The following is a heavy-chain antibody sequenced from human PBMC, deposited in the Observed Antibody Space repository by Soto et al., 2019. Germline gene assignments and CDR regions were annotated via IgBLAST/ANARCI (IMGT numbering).Heavy chain of an antibody. V-gene: IGHV1-69*12. J-gene: IGHJ3*02. CDR1: GGNFRSES. D-gene: IGHD2-21*02. CDR2: IIPFFGTS. CDR3: ARGHAFGGNSDAYEI. Sequence: QVQLVQSGAEVKKPGSSVTVSCKASGGNFRSESINWVRQAPGQGLEWLGGIIPFFGTSDYAQKFQGRLRITADESTTTAYMELSSLTSQDTAAYYCARGHAFGGNSDAYEIWCQGTMVTVSS.